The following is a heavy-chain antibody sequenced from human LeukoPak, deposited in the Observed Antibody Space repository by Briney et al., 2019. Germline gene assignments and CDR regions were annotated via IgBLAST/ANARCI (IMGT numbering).Heavy chain of an antibody. V-gene: IGHV5-51*01. CDR3: ARPVGTTPYYFDY. CDR2: IYPDDSDT. J-gene: IGHJ4*02. Sequence: GESFKISCKGPGYTFTSYWIGWVRQMPGKGLEWMGIIYPDDSDTRYSPSFQGQVTISAAKSISTAYLQWSSLKASDTAMYYCARPVGTTPYYFDYWGQGTLVTVSS. D-gene: IGHD1-26*01. CDR1: GYTFTSYW.